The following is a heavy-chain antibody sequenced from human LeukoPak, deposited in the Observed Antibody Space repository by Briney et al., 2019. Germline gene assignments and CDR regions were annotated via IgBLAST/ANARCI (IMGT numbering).Heavy chain of an antibody. J-gene: IGHJ3*01. CDR2: ISGSGAST. V-gene: IGHV3-23*01. D-gene: IGHD2-2*01. CDR1: GFTFSDYA. Sequence: GGSLRLSCAASGFTFSDYALSWVRQAPGKGLEWVSGISGSGASTFYADSVRGRFTISRDSSKNTLFLQMNSLRAEDTAVYYCAKDLVVVPAAIGAFDFWGQGTMVTVSS. CDR3: AKDLVVVPAAIGAFDF.